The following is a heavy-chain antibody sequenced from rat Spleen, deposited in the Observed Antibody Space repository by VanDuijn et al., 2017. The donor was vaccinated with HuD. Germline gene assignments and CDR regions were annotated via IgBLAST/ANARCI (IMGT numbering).Heavy chain of an antibody. J-gene: IGHJ3*01. V-gene: IGHV5-22*01. CDR1: GFTFSDYY. D-gene: IGHD1-4*01. Sequence: EVHLVESGGGLVQPGRSLKLSCAASGFTFSDYYMAWVRQAPNKGLEWVASITYEGSSTYYGDSVKGRFTISRDNAKSTLYLQMNSLQTEDIATYYCATPTPGIPFAYWGQGTLVTVSS. CDR2: ITYEGSST. CDR3: ATPTPGIPFAY.